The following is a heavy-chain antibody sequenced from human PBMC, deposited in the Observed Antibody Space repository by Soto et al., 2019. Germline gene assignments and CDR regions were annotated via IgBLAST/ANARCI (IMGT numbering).Heavy chain of an antibody. CDR3: AIIATSGGGDFFDI. CDR1: GFTFSNYA. Sequence: QVQLVESGGGVVQPGRSLRLSCAASGFTFSNYAMHWVRQAPGKGLEWVAAILSDEINKYSADSVTGRFTISRDNFKNTLYLQLNGLRAEDTAVYYCAIIATSGGGDFFDIWGQGKRVSVSS. D-gene: IGHD2-21*01. J-gene: IGHJ3*02. CDR2: ILSDEINK. V-gene: IGHV3-30-3*01.